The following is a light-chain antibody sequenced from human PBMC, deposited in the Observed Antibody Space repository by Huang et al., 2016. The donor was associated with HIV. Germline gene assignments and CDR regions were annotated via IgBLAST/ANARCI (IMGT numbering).Light chain of an antibody. CDR1: QSIGSY. CDR3: QQRNNWPPWT. V-gene: IGKV3-11*01. Sequence: EIVLTQSPATLSLSPGEGATLSCRASQSIGSYLAWYQQGPGQATGLLIYDASIRATGIPARFSGRGSGTDFTLTISSLEPEDFAVYYCQQRNNWPPWTFGQGTKVELK. J-gene: IGKJ1*01. CDR2: DAS.